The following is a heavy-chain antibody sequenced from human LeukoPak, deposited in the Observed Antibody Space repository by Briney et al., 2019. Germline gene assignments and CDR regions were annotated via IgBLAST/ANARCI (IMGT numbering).Heavy chain of an antibody. CDR2: ISSNGGST. D-gene: IGHD2-21*02. V-gene: IGHV3-64*01. CDR1: GFTFSSYA. J-gene: IGHJ4*02. Sequence: PGRSLRLSCAASGFTFSSYAMHWVRQAPGKGLEYVSAISSNGGSTYYANSVKGRFTISRDNSKNTLYLQMGSLRAEDMAVYYCARGPRAYCGGDCYYFDYWGQGTLVTVSS. CDR3: ARGPRAYCGGDCYYFDY.